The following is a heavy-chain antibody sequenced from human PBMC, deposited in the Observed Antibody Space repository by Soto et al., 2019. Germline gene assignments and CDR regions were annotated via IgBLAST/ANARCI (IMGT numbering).Heavy chain of an antibody. D-gene: IGHD3-16*01. CDR1: GYTFTRYG. J-gene: IGHJ6*02. Sequence: QVQLVQSGAEVKNPGASVKVSCKASGYTFTRYGIGWARQAPGQGLEWMGWINTYTCNTNYAQNVQGRVTLTTDTSTSTAYMELRSLRSNYTAIYYCSMVDVYVTPSPQDVWGHGTTVIVS. CDR3: SMVDVYVTPSPQDV. V-gene: IGHV1-18*01. CDR2: INTYTCNT.